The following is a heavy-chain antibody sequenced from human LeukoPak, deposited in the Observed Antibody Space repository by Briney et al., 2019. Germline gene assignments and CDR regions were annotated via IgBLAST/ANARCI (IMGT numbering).Heavy chain of an antibody. Sequence: GGSLRLSCAASGFIFSNYAITWVRQAPGKGLEWVSEISGSGESTYYGDSVKGRFTISRDNSKNTLYLQMNSLRAGDTAIYYCAREHWDFDYWGQGTLVTVSS. CDR2: ISGSGEST. D-gene: IGHD7-27*01. V-gene: IGHV3-23*01. J-gene: IGHJ4*02. CDR1: GFIFSNYA. CDR3: AREHWDFDY.